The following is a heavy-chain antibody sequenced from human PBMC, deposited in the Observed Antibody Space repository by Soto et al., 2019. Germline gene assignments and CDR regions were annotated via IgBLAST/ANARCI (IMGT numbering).Heavy chain of an antibody. D-gene: IGHD4-17*01. Sequence: PGGSLRFSCTASGFTFNHYAMSWVRQAPGKGLEWVSAVSGRGGSTKYADSVKGRFIISRDNSNSTLYLQMDSLRGEDTAVYYCAKDSTVTTSLYFYYYGFDVWGQGTTVTGSS. CDR3: AKDSTVTTSLYFYYYGFDV. V-gene: IGHV3-23*01. CDR2: VSGRGGST. CDR1: GFTFNHYA. J-gene: IGHJ6*02.